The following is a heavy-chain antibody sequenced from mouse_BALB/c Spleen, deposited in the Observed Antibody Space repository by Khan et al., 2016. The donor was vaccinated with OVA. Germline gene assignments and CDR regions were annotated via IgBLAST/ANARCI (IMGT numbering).Heavy chain of an antibody. CDR1: GVNIRDTY. CDR3: ARPSYDPRDIEV. Sequence: VQLKQSGAELVKPGASVKLSCTASGVNIRDTYFHWVKQRPEQGLEWIGRIAPANGNTQYDPTFQGKATITSDTSSNTFYLQLNSLTSEDTADDYWARPSYDPRDIEVGGAGTTVTVSS. CDR2: IAPANGNT. V-gene: IGHV14-3*02. J-gene: IGHJ1*01. D-gene: IGHD3-3*01.